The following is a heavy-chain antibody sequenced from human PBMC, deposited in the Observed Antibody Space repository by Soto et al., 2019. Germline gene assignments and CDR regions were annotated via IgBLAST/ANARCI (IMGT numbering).Heavy chain of an antibody. D-gene: IGHD3-22*01. J-gene: IGHJ5*02. CDR3: ARESYYYDSSGFTPPNWFDP. CDR1: GGSICSSNW. V-gene: IGHV4-4*02. CDR2: IYHSGST. Sequence: QVQLQESGPGLVKPSGTLSLTCAVSGGSICSSNWWSWVRQPPGKGLEWIGEIYHSGSTNYNPSLNSRVTISVDKSKNQFSLKLSSVTAADTAVYYCARESYYYDSSGFTPPNWFDPWGQGTLVTVSS.